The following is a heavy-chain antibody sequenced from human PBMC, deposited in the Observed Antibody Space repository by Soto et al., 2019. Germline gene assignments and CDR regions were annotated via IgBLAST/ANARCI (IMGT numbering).Heavy chain of an antibody. Sequence: SETLSLTCTVSCGSISSGGYYWSWIRQHPGKGLEWIGYIYYSGSTYYNPSLKSRVTISVDTSKNQFSLKLSSVTAADTAVYYCARNRGPVNYYDSSGSFDYWGQGTLVTVSS. CDR1: CGSISSGGYY. D-gene: IGHD3-22*01. J-gene: IGHJ4*02. CDR3: ARNRGPVNYYDSSGSFDY. CDR2: IYYSGST. V-gene: IGHV4-31*03.